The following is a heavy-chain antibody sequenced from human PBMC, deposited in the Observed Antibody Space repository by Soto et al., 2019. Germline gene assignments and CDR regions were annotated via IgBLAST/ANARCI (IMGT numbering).Heavy chain of an antibody. Sequence: GGSLRLSCAASGFSFSDYGMHWVRQAPGKGLEWVAVISYDGSNKYYADSVKGRFTISRDNSKNTLYLQMNSLRAEDTAVYYCAKDRLTWEDYYYYYGMDVWGQGTTVTVSS. J-gene: IGHJ6*02. CDR2: ISYDGSNK. D-gene: IGHD1-26*01. V-gene: IGHV3-30*18. CDR3: AKDRLTWEDYYYYYGMDV. CDR1: GFSFSDYG.